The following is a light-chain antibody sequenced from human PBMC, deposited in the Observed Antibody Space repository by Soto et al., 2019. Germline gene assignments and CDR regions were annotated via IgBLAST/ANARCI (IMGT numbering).Light chain of an antibody. CDR3: QQYGSSPVT. CDR1: QSVSSSY. V-gene: IGKV3-20*01. CDR2: GAS. J-gene: IGKJ5*01. Sequence: EIVLTQSPGTLSLSPGERATLSCRASQSVSSSYLAWYQQKPGQAPRLLIYGASSRATGISDRFSGSGSGTDFPLTISRLEPKDIAVYYCQQYGSSPVTFGQGTRLEIK.